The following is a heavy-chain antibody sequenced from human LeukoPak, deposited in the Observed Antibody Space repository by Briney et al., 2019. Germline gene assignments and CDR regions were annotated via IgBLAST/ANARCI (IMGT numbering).Heavy chain of an antibody. Sequence: PGGSLRLSCTTSGFTFGDYAVSWVRQAPGKGLEWVGFIRSKAYGGTTAHAASVKGRLTISRDDTKRIAYLQMNSLKTEDTAVYYCARAPTGASGTNYFYYYMDVWGKGTTVTVSS. J-gene: IGHJ6*03. CDR3: ARAPTGASGTNYFYYYMDV. CDR2: IRSKAYGGTT. V-gene: IGHV3-49*04. D-gene: IGHD7-27*01. CDR1: GFTFGDYA.